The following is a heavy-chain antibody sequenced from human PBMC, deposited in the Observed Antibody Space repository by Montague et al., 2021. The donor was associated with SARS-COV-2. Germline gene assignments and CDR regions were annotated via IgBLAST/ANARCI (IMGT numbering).Heavy chain of an antibody. CDR1: GGSIRISDNN. Sequence: TLSLTCTVSGGSIRISDNNWSWIRQHPGKGLEWIGYIYSSGTTYYNPSLRSRVTISVDTSKKQFYLKLSSVTATDTAVYYCARGMYGLTETTDDFDIWGQGTMVSVSS. V-gene: IGHV4-31*03. J-gene: IGHJ3*02. CDR2: IYSSGTT. CDR3: ARGMYGLTETTDDFDI. D-gene: IGHD1-14*01.